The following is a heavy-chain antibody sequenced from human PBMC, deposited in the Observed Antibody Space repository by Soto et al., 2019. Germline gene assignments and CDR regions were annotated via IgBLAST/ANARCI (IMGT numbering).Heavy chain of an antibody. CDR2: ISANSGNT. J-gene: IGHJ4*02. CDR3: ARCGNLNYASDS. Sequence: ASVKVSCKASGYTFSSSGFTWVRQAPGQGLEWMGWISANSGNTNYAQKLQGRVTMTTDTSTSTAYMELRGLRSDDTAVYYCARCGNLNYASDSWGQGTLVTVSS. D-gene: IGHD1-7*01. CDR1: GYTFSSSG. V-gene: IGHV1-18*01.